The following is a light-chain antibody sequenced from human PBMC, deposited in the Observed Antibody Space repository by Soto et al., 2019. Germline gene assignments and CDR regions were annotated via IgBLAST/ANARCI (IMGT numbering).Light chain of an antibody. Sequence: EIVMTQSPATLSVSPVERVTLSCIASQSVSSNLAWYQQKPGQAPRLLIYGASTRATGIPARFSGSGSGTEFTLTINSLQSEDFAVYYCQQYNKWTPWTFGQGTKVDIK. CDR2: GAS. CDR1: QSVSSN. V-gene: IGKV3-15*01. CDR3: QQYNKWTPWT. J-gene: IGKJ1*01.